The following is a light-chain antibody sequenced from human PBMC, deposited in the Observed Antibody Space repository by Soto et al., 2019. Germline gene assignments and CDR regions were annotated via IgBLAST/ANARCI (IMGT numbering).Light chain of an antibody. V-gene: IGKV3-15*01. J-gene: IGKJ5*01. CDR2: DVS. CDR1: QSARSS. CDR3: QQYNNWPPT. Sequence: EIVMTQSPATKSLSPAARATLSCRASQSARSSLGWYQQKPGQAPSLLIYDVSIRATGIPARFNGSGSGTEFTLTISSLQSEDSAVYYCQQYNNWPPTVGQGTRLGIK.